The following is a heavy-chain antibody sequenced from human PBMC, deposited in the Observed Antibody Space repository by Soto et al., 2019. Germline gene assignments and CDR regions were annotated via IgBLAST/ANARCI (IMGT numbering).Heavy chain of an antibody. V-gene: IGHV3-21*01. CDR1: GFTFSSYS. CDR3: ARGQGYYDFWSGSPFDY. Sequence: GGSLRLSCAASGFTFSSYSMNWVRQAPGKGLEWVSSISSSSNYIYYADSVKGRFTISRDNAKNSLYLQMNSLRAEDTAVYYCARGQGYYDFWSGSPFDYWGQGHLVTVSS. J-gene: IGHJ4*02. CDR2: ISSSSNYI. D-gene: IGHD3-3*01.